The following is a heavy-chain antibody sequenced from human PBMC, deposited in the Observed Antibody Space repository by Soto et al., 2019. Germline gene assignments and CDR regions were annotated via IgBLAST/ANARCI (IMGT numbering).Heavy chain of an antibody. CDR1: GFTFSSYA. CDR2: ISGSGGST. Sequence: EVQLLESGGGLVQPGGSLRLSCAASGFTFSSYAMSWVRQAPGKGLEWVSAISGSGGSTYYADSVKGRFTISRDNSKNTLYLQMNSLRAEDTAVYYCAKDLGSYYYDSSGYYDPPRRYPFDYWGQGTLVTVSS. J-gene: IGHJ4*02. D-gene: IGHD3-22*01. V-gene: IGHV3-23*01. CDR3: AKDLGSYYYDSSGYYDPPRRYPFDY.